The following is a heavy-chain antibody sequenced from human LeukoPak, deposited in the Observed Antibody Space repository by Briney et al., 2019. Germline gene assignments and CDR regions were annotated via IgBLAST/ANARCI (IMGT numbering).Heavy chain of an antibody. CDR1: GGSISSYY. J-gene: IGHJ6*03. D-gene: IGHD3-22*01. CDR2: IYYSGST. Sequence: SETLSLTYTVSGGSISSYYWSWIRQPPGKGLEWIGYIYYSGSTNYNPSLKSRVTISVDTSKNQFSLKLSSVTAADTAVYYCARGGENDSSGYPRPYYYYYMDVWGKGTTVTVSS. CDR3: ARGGENDSSGYPRPYYYYYMDV. V-gene: IGHV4-59*01.